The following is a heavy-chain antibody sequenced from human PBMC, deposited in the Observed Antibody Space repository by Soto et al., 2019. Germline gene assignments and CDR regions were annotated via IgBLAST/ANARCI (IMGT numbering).Heavy chain of an antibody. D-gene: IGHD2-8*01. CDR2: ISGYNGDT. V-gene: IGHV1-18*01. CDR1: GYTFTRYG. J-gene: IGHJ6*02. CDR3: AKNGQPPYYYYGMDV. Sequence: QGQLVQSGGEAKKPGASVKVSCKASGYTFTRYGISLVRQAPGQGLEWMGWISGYNGDTNYAQKFQGRVTMTIDTSTSTAYMELRSLTSDDTAVYYCAKNGQPPYYYYGMDVWGQGTTVTVSS.